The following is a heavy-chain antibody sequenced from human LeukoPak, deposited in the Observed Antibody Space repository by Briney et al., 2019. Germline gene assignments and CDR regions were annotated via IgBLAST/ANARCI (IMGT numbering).Heavy chain of an antibody. CDR3: ARGVTRYCSSTSCYYFDY. Sequence: GGSLRLSCAASRFTFSSYGIHWVRQAPGKGLEWVAVIWYDGSNKYYADSVKGRFTISRDNSKHTLYLQINSLRAEDTAVYYCARGVTRYCSSTSCYYFDYWGQGTLVTVSS. CDR1: RFTFSSYG. V-gene: IGHV3-33*01. CDR2: IWYDGSNK. D-gene: IGHD2-2*01. J-gene: IGHJ4*02.